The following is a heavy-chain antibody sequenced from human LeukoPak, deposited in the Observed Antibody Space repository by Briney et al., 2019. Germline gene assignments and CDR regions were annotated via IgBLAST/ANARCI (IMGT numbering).Heavy chain of an antibody. CDR1: GGSISSYY. V-gene: IGHV4-59*01. D-gene: IGHD1-26*01. J-gene: IGHJ4*02. Sequence: SETLSLTCTVSGGSISSYYWNWIRQPPGNGLEWIGYIYYSGSTNYNPSLKSRVTISVDTSKNQFSLKLSSVTAADTAVYYCARDVGATPGYFDYWGQGTLVTVSS. CDR2: IYYSGST. CDR3: ARDVGATPGYFDY.